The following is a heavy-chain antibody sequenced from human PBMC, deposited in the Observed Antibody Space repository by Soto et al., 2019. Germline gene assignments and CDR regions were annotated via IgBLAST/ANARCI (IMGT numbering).Heavy chain of an antibody. CDR3: AIGILTYGMDV. CDR1: GGTISSYY. Sequence: SETLSLTCTVSGGTISSYYGSWIRQPPGKGLEWIGYIYYSGSTNYNPSLKSRVTISVDTSKNQFSLKLSSVTAADTAVYYCAIGILTYGMDVWGQGTTVTVSS. J-gene: IGHJ6*02. V-gene: IGHV4-59*01. CDR2: IYYSGST. D-gene: IGHD3-9*01.